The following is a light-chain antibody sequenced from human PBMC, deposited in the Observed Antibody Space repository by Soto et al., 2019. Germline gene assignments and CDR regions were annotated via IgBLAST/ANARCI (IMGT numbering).Light chain of an antibody. CDR1: SSNIGAGYA. J-gene: IGLJ1*01. Sequence: QSVLTQPPSVSGAPGQRVTISCTRSSSNIGAGYAVHWYQQLPGTAPKLLIYGNSNRPSGVPDRFSGSKSSTSASLAITGLQAEDEADYYCQSYDSSLSCYVFGTGTKLTVL. CDR2: GNS. CDR3: QSYDSSLSCYV. V-gene: IGLV1-40*01.